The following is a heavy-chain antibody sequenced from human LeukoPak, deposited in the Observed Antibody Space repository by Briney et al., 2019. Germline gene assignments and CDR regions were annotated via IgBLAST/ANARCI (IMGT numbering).Heavy chain of an antibody. V-gene: IGHV4-34*01. CDR3: ARALMTLVRGVPRTTWFHP. CDR2: INESGTT. D-gene: IGHD3-10*01. Sequence: SETLSLTCAVFGGSFGGYYWTWVRQAPGKGLGWIGEINESGTTNYNASLNNRVTISVDTSKNQFSLKLTSLTAADTAVFYCARALMTLVRGVPRTTWFHPWGQGTLVTVSS. CDR1: GGSFGGYY. J-gene: IGHJ5*02.